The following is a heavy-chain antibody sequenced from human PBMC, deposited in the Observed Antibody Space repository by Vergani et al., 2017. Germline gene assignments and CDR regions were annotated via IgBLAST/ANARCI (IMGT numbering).Heavy chain of an antibody. D-gene: IGHD4-17*01. J-gene: IGHJ6*02. CDR1: GGSISSSSYY. CDR2: INHSGST. CDR3: ASQTTVTIEGYYYYYYGMDV. Sequence: QLQLQESGPGLVKPSETLSLTCTVSGGSISSSSYYWGWIRQPPGKGLEWIGEINHSGSTNYNPSLKSRVTISVDTSKNQFSLKLSSVTAADTAVYYCASQTTVTIEGYYYYYYGMDVWGQGTTVTVSS. V-gene: IGHV4-39*07.